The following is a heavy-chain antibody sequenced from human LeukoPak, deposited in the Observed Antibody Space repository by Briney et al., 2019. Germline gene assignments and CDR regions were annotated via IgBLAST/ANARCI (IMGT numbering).Heavy chain of an antibody. CDR1: GFTFSSYS. V-gene: IGHV3-48*01. J-gene: IGHJ4*02. Sequence: PGGPLRLSCAASGFTFSSYSMNWVRQAPGKGLEWVSYISSSSSTIYYADSVKGRFTISRDNAKNSLYLQMNSLRAEDTAVYYCAKGGPMVRGVHFDYWGQGTLVTVSS. CDR3: AKGGPMVRGVHFDY. CDR2: ISSSSSTI. D-gene: IGHD3-10*01.